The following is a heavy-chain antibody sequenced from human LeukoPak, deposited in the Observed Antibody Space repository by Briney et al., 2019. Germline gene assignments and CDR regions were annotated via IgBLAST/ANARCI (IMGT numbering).Heavy chain of an antibody. CDR1: GYTFTCYY. CDR3: ARPHTAMVKGYYYYYMDV. Sequence: ASVKVSCKASGYTFTCYYMHWVRQAPGQGLEWMGWINPNSGGTNYAQKFQGRVTMTRDTSISTAYMELSRLRSDDTAVYYCARPHTAMVKGYYYYYMDVWGKGTTVTVSS. V-gene: IGHV1-2*02. D-gene: IGHD5-18*01. J-gene: IGHJ6*03. CDR2: INPNSGGT.